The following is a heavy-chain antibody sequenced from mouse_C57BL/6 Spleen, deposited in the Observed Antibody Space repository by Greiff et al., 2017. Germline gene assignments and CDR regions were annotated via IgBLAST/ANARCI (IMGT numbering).Heavy chain of an antibody. D-gene: IGHD1-3*01. CDR3: TSSSGGYFDV. CDR2: IDPENGDT. V-gene: IGHV14-4*01. CDR1: GFNIKDDY. J-gene: IGHJ1*03. Sequence: VQLKESGAELVRPGASVKLSCTASGFNIKDDYMHWVKQRPEQGLEWIGWIDPENGDTEYASKFQGKATITADTSSNTAYLQLSSLTSEDTAVYYCTSSSGGYFDVWGTGTTVTVSS.